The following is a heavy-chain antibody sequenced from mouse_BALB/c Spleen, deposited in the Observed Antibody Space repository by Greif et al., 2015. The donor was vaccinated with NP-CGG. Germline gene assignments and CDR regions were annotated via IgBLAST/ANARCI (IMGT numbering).Heavy chain of an antibody. V-gene: IGHV14-1*02. CDR1: GFNIKDYY. D-gene: IGHD2-4*01. Sequence: DVKLVESGAELVRPGALVKLSCKASGFNIKDYYMHWVKQRPEQGLEWIGWIDPENGNTIYDPKFQGKASITADTSSNTSYLQLSCLSSEDSAVYYCARSVYDYDQGYAMDYWGQGTSGTFSS. J-gene: IGHJ4*01. CDR2: IDPENGNT. CDR3: ARSVYDYDQGYAMDY.